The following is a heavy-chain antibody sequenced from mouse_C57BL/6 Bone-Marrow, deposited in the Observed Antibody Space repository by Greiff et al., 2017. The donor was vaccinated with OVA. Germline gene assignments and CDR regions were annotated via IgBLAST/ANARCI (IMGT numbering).Heavy chain of an antibody. CDR2: IDPSDSYT. D-gene: IGHD1-1*01. Sequence: VQLQQSGAELVRPGASVKLSCTASGFNIKDDYMHWVKQRPGQGLEWIGEIDPSDSYTNYNQKFKGKSTLTVDKSSSTAYMQLSSLTSEDSAVYYCARITTVVATGELYWYFDVWGTGTTVTVSS. CDR3: ARITTVVATGELYWYFDV. J-gene: IGHJ1*03. V-gene: IGHV1-69*01. CDR1: GFNIKDDY.